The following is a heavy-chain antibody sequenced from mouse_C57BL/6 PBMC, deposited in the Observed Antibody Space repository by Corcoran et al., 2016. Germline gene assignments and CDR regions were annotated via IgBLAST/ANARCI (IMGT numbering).Heavy chain of an antibody. V-gene: IGHV9-3*01. J-gene: IGHJ2*01. CDR3: ASSRDFYGSGLDY. CDR1: GYTFTTYG. D-gene: IGHD1-1*01. Sequence: QIQLVQSGPELKKPGETVKISCKASGYTFTTYGMSWVKQAPGKGLKWMGWINTYSGVPTYADDFKGRFAFSLETSASTAYLQINNLKNEDTATYFCASSRDFYGSGLDYWGQGTTLTVSS. CDR2: INTYSGVP.